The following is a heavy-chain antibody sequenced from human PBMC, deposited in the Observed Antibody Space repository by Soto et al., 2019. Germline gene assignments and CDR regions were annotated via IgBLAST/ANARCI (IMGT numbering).Heavy chain of an antibody. J-gene: IGHJ4*02. CDR1: GFTVSSNY. CDR3: AREEPLGIFDY. V-gene: IGHV3-53*01. Sequence: GGSLSLSCAASGFTVSSNYMSWVRQAPGKGLEWVSVIYSGGSTYYADSVKGRFTISRDNSKNTLYLQMNSLRAEDTAVYYCAREEPLGIFDYWGQGTLVTVSS. D-gene: IGHD1-1*01. CDR2: IYSGGST.